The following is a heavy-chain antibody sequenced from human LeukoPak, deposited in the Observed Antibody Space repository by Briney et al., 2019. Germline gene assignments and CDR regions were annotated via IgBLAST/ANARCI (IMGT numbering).Heavy chain of an antibody. CDR3: ARDLLYLGSSSARGEFDY. Sequence: GGSLRLSCAASGFTFRTYGMHWVRQAPGKGLEWLSVISYDGSDKYYADSVKGRFTISRDNSKNTLYLQMNSLRTEDTAVYYCARDLLYLGSSSARGEFDYWGQGTLVTVSS. CDR1: GFTFRTYG. D-gene: IGHD6-6*01. J-gene: IGHJ4*02. CDR2: ISYDGSDK. V-gene: IGHV3-30*19.